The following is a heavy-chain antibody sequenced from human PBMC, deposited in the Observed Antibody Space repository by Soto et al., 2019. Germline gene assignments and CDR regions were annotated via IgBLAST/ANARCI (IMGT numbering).Heavy chain of an antibody. Sequence: SETLSLTCAVYGGSFSGYYWSWIRQPPGKGLEWIGEINHSGSTNYNPSLKSRVTISVDTSKNQFSLKLSSVTAADTAVYYCARGVGYYDILTGYYTSGLFDYWGQGTLVTVSS. CDR1: GGSFSGYY. D-gene: IGHD3-9*01. CDR2: INHSGST. J-gene: IGHJ4*02. CDR3: ARGVGYYDILTGYYTSGLFDY. V-gene: IGHV4-34*01.